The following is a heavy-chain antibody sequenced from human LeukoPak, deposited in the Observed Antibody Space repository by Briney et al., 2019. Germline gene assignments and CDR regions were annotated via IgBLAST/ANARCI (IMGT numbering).Heavy chain of an antibody. CDR1: GYTFTGYY. V-gene: IGHV1-2*02. Sequence: ASVKVSCKASGYTFTGYYMHWVRQAPGQGLEWMGWINPNSGGTNYAQKFQGRVTMTRDTSISTAYMELSRLRSDDTAVYYCAGGRYDFWSGYYYYYMDVWGKGTTVTVSS. CDR2: INPNSGGT. J-gene: IGHJ6*03. CDR3: AGGRYDFWSGYYYYYMDV. D-gene: IGHD3-3*01.